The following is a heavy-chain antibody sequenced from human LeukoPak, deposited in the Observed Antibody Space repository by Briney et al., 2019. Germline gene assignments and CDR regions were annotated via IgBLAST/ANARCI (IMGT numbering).Heavy chain of an antibody. CDR1: GYTFTGYY. CDR3: ARVMLAGIDAFDI. CDR2: INPNSGGT. V-gene: IGHV1-2*02. Sequence: ASVTVSCKASGYTFTGYYMHWVRQAPGQGLEWMGWINPNSGGTNYAQKFQGRVTITRDTSISPAYMELSRLRSDGTAVYYCARVMLAGIDAFDIWGQGTMVTVSS. D-gene: IGHD6-19*01. J-gene: IGHJ3*02.